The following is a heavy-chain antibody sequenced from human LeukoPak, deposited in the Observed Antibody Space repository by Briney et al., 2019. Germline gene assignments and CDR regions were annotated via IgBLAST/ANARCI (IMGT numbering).Heavy chain of an antibody. J-gene: IGHJ4*02. CDR2: ISSSSSYI. D-gene: IGHD1-26*01. V-gene: IGHV3-21*01. CDR1: GFTFSNYA. Sequence: GGSLRLSCAASGFTFSNYAMSWVRQAPGKGLEWVSSISSSSSYIYYADSVKGRFTISRDNAKKSLYLQMNSLRAEDTAVYYCAGNKGYPNSGSYVYWGQGTLVTVSS. CDR3: AGNKGYPNSGSYVY.